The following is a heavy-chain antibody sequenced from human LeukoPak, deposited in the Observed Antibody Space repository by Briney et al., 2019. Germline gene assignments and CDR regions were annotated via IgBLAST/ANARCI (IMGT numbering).Heavy chain of an antibody. V-gene: IGHV4-34*01. CDR2: IHHSGST. CDR1: GGSFTGYY. J-gene: IGHJ4*02. D-gene: IGHD3-22*01. CDR3: ARVPPKYYYDSSGYYLIYYFDY. Sequence: SETLSLTCAVYGGSFTGYYWSWIRQPPGKGLEWIGEIHHSGSTNYNPSLKSRVIISVDTSKNQFSLKLSSVTAADTAVYYCARVPPKYYYDSSGYYLIYYFDYWGQGARVTVSS.